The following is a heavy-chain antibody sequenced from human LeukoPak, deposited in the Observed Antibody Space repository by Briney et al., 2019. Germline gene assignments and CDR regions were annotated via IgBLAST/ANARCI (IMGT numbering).Heavy chain of an antibody. J-gene: IGHJ5*02. Sequence: ASVKVSCKASGGTFSSYAISWVRQAPGQGLEWMGGIIPIFGTANYAQKFQGRVTITTDESTSTAYMELSSLRSEDTAVYYCASRVPAAIRNGWFAPWGQGTLVTVSS. CDR2: IIPIFGTA. D-gene: IGHD2-2*02. CDR1: GGTFSSYA. V-gene: IGHV1-69*05. CDR3: ASRVPAAIRNGWFAP.